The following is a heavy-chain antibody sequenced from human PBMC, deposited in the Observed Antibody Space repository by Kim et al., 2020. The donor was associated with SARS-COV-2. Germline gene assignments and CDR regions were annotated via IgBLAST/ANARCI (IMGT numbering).Heavy chain of an antibody. CDR1: GFTFSSYA. D-gene: IGHD3-3*01. Sequence: GGSLRLSCAASGFTFSSYAMSWVRQAPGKGLEWVSAISASGGSTYYADSVKGRFTISRDNSKNTLYLQMNSLRAEDTAVYYCAKGGGSTIFVDSDYWGQGTLVTVSS. V-gene: IGHV3-23*01. CDR3: AKGGGSTIFVDSDY. CDR2: ISASGGST. J-gene: IGHJ4*02.